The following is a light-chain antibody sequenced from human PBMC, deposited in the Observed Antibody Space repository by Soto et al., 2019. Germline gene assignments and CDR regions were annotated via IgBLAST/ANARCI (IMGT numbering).Light chain of an antibody. V-gene: IGKV3-20*01. CDR3: QQYGISPGT. J-gene: IGKJ1*01. CDR1: QSVSSSY. Sequence: EIVLTQSPGTLSLSPGERATLSCRASQSVSSSYLAWYQQKPGQAPRLLIYGASSRATGIPDRFSGSGSGTDFTLTISRLEPEDFAVNYCQQYGISPGTFGQGTKVEIK. CDR2: GAS.